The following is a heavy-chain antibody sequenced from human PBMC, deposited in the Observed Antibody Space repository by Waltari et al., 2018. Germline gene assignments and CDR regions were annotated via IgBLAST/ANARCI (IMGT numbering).Heavy chain of an antibody. D-gene: IGHD5-18*01. V-gene: IGHV4-39*01. CDR3: ARRKSGDTAMVLGDYFDY. Sequence: QLQLQESGPGLVKPSETLSLTCTVSGGSISSSSYYWGWIRQPPGKGLEWIGSIYYSGSTYYNPSLKSRVTISVDTSKNQFSLKLSSVTAADTAVYYCARRKSGDTAMVLGDYFDYWGQGTLVTVSS. J-gene: IGHJ4*02. CDR1: GGSISSSSYY. CDR2: IYYSGST.